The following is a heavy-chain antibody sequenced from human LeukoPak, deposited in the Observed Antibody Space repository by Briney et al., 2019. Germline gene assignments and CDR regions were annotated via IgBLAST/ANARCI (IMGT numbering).Heavy chain of an antibody. J-gene: IGHJ3*02. Sequence: GGSLRLSCAASGFTFSSYEMNWVRQAPGKGLEWVSYISSSGSTIYYADSVKGRFTISRDNAKNSLYLQMNSLRAEDTAVYYCARAMTTVTAGTNDAFDIWGQGTMVTVSS. CDR1: GFTFSSYE. CDR3: ARAMTTVTAGTNDAFDI. V-gene: IGHV3-48*03. CDR2: ISSSGSTI. D-gene: IGHD4-17*01.